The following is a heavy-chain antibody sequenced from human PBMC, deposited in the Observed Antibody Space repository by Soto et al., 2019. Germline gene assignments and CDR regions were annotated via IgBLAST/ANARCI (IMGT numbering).Heavy chain of an antibody. J-gene: IGHJ4*02. Sequence: QVQLVQSGAEVKKPGASVKVSCKASGYTFTSYGISWVRQAPGQGLEWMGWISAYNGNTNYVQKLQGRVTMTTDTSTSTAYMELRSLRSDDTAVYYCARDHPFTYNWNDVDYFDYWGQGTLVTVSS. CDR2: ISAYNGNT. CDR3: ARDHPFTYNWNDVDYFDY. V-gene: IGHV1-18*01. D-gene: IGHD1-20*01. CDR1: GYTFTSYG.